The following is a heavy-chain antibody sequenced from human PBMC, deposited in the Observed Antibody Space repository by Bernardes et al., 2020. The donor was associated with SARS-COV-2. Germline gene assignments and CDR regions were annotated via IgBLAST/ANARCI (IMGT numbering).Heavy chain of an antibody. J-gene: IGHJ6*02. CDR1: GGSISSYY. V-gene: IGHV4-59*01. Sequence: TLSLTCTVSGGSISSYYWSWIRQPPGKGLEWIGYIYYSGSTNYNPSLKSRVTISVDTSKNQFSLKLSSVTAADTAVYYCARVRYGMDVWGQGTTVTVSS. CDR3: ARVRYGMDV. CDR2: IYYSGST.